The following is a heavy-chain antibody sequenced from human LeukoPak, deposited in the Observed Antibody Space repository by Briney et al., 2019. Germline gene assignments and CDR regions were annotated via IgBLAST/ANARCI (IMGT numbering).Heavy chain of an antibody. V-gene: IGHV3-30*03. Sequence: GRSLRLSCAASGFTFSSYGMHWVRQAPGKGLQWVALISHDGSNKYYADSVRGRFTISRDNSKNTLYLQMNSLRAEDTAVYYCARLEGVYYFDYWGQGTLVTVSS. J-gene: IGHJ4*02. D-gene: IGHD3-3*01. CDR3: ARLEGVYYFDY. CDR2: ISHDGSNK. CDR1: GFTFSSYG.